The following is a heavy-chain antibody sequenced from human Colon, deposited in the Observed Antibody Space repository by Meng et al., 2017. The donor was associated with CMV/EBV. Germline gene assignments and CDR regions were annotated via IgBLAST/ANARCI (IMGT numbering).Heavy chain of an antibody. CDR1: GFTFSRSA. CDR2: ISFDGGSK. V-gene: IGHV3-30-3*01. D-gene: IGHD4-17*01. Sequence: ASGFTFSRSAVHWVRQVPGKGLEWVALISFDGGSKLYSDSVKGRFTISRDNSKNSLFLQMNSLRAEDTAVYYCVRVGDYPGGYFDYWGQGTLVTVSS. CDR3: VRVGDYPGGYFDY. J-gene: IGHJ4*02.